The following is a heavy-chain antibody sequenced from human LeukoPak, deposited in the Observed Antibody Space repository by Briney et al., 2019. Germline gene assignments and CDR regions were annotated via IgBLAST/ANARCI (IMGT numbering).Heavy chain of an antibody. CDR1: EYTFTSYD. V-gene: IGHV1-8*03. CDR2: MNPNSGNT. Sequence: ASVKVSCEASEYTFTSYDINWVRQSTGQGLGWMRWMNPNSGNTGYAQKFQGRVTITRNTSISTAYMELSSLRSEDTAVYYCASFLVLNCSSTSCYPFQLSYYYMDVWGKGTTVTVSS. CDR3: ASFLVLNCSSTSCYPFQLSYYYMDV. J-gene: IGHJ6*03. D-gene: IGHD2-2*01.